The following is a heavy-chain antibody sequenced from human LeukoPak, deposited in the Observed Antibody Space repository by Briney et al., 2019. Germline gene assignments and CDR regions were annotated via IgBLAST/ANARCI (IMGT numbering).Heavy chain of an antibody. CDR3: AKGLLITILGSLDY. CDR2: ITGSGRTT. J-gene: IGHJ4*02. V-gene: IGHV3-23*01. D-gene: IGHD3-3*01. CDR1: GLTFNNYA. Sequence: GGSLRLSCAASGLTFNNYAMSWVRQAPGKGLEWVSGITGSGRTTYYADSVKGRFTISRDNSKNSLYLQINSLRAEDTAVYYCAKGLLITILGSLDYWGQGTLVTVSS.